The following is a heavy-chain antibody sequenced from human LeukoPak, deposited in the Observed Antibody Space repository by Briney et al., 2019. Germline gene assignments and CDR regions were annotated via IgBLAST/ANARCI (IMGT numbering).Heavy chain of an antibody. D-gene: IGHD6-6*01. CDR3: AREVAYSSFFEAFDI. CDR1: GFTFSSYA. J-gene: IGHJ3*02. Sequence: GGSLRLSCAASGFTFSSYAMSWVRQAPGKGLEWVAVIWYDGSNKYYTDSVKGRFTISRDNSKNTLYLQMNSLRAEDTAVYYCAREVAYSSFFEAFDIWGQGTMVTVSS. CDR2: IWYDGSNK. V-gene: IGHV3-33*08.